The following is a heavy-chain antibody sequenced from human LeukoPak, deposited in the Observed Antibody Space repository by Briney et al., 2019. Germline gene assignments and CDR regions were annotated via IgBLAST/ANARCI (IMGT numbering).Heavy chain of an antibody. J-gene: IGHJ4*02. V-gene: IGHV4-59*01. D-gene: IGHD2-15*01. CDR2: IYYSGST. CDR1: GGSISSYH. Sequence: SETLSLTCTVSGGSISSYHWSWIRQPPGKRLEWIGHIYYSGSTNYNPSLKSRVTISVDTSKNQFSLKLSSVTAADTAVYYCASRSSNCSGYQDTLYYFDSWGQGTLVTVSS. CDR3: ASRSSNCSGYQDTLYYFDS.